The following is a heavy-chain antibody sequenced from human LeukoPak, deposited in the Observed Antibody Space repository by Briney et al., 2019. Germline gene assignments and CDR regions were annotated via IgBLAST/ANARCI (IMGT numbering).Heavy chain of an antibody. D-gene: IGHD4/OR15-4a*01. CDR3: AKDIRGANWYYYYYYMDV. Sequence: PGGSLRLSCAASGFTFDDYTMHWVRQAPGKGLEWVSLISWDGGSTYYADSVKGRFTISRDNSKNSLYLQMNSLRTEDTALYYCAKDIRGANWYYYYYYMDVWGKGTTVTVSS. CDR2: ISWDGGST. V-gene: IGHV3-43*01. J-gene: IGHJ6*03. CDR1: GFTFDDYT.